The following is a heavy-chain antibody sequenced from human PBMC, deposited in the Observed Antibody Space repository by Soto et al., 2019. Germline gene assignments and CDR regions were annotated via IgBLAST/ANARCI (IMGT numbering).Heavy chain of an antibody. Sequence: QVQLVQSGGEVKKPGASVEVSCRTSGYMFTTYGISWVRQAPGQGLEWMAWISAYNCNKKYAQKFEGGVAMTTDTSTSTVSMELRNLKLADTGTYFCARTGGGMDARPLEYWGKGTLVTVSS. CDR1: GYMFTTYG. CDR2: ISAYNCNK. V-gene: IGHV1-18*04. D-gene: IGHD6-6*01. J-gene: IGHJ4*02. CDR3: ARTGGGMDARPLEY.